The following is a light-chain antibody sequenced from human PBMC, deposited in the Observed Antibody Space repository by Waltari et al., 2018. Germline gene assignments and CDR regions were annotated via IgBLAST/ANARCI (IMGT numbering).Light chain of an antibody. Sequence: EIVLTQSPGTLAFSGGEGPTPSCRASRSVSKFLACNQQKPSQAPRLLIHDASSRATGIPDRFSCSRSGTDFSLTISRLEPEDVAVYYCQKYGSLPATFGQGTKVEIK. CDR3: QKYGSLPAT. CDR2: DAS. J-gene: IGKJ1*01. CDR1: RSVSKF. V-gene: IGKV3-20*01.